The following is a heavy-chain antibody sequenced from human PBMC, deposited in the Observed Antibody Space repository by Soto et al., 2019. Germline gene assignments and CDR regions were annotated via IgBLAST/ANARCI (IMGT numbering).Heavy chain of an antibody. CDR3: ARGDTVTTSDAFDI. CDR1: GFTFSSYG. J-gene: IGHJ3*02. CDR2: IWYDGSNK. Sequence: QVQLVESGGGVVQPGRSLRLSCAASGFTFSSYGMHWVRQAPGKGLEWVAVIWYDGSNKYYADSVKGRFTISRDNSKNTLYLQMNSLRAEDTAVYYCARGDTVTTSDAFDIWGQGTMVTVSS. V-gene: IGHV3-33*01. D-gene: IGHD4-17*01.